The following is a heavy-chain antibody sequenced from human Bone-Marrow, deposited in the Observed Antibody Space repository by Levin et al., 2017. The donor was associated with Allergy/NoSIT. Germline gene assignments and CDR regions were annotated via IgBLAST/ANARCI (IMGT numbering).Heavy chain of an antibody. CDR2: IYPGDTDT. Sequence: GESLKISCKGSGYIFNDYHIGWVRQMPGKGLEWRGIIYPGDTDTRYSPPFQGHVTISADKSISTAYLQWNNLKASDTAMYYCARQGLGVAFWGQGTLVTVSS. V-gene: IGHV5-51*01. CDR3: ARQGLGVAF. D-gene: IGHD2-8*01. J-gene: IGHJ4*02. CDR1: GYIFNDYH.